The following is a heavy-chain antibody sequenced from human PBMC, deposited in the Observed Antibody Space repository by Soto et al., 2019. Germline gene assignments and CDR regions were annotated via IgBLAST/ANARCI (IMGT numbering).Heavy chain of an antibody. Sequence: ASVKVSCKASGYTFTGYYMHWVRQAPGQGLEWMGWINPNSGGTNYAQKFQGWVTMTRDTSISTAYMELSRLRSDDTAVYYCARDHRVYGSGTDAFDIWGQGTMVTVSS. CDR3: ARDHRVYGSGTDAFDI. CDR1: GYTFTGYY. V-gene: IGHV1-2*04. D-gene: IGHD3-10*01. J-gene: IGHJ3*02. CDR2: INPNSGGT.